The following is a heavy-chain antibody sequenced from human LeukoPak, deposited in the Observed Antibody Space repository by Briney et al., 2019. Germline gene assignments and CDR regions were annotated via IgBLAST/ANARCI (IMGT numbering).Heavy chain of an antibody. CDR2: IYYSWST. CDR3: ARVVRLLAGSGSYLHAFDI. CDR1: VGSISTYY. J-gene: IGHJ3*02. D-gene: IGHD3-10*01. Sequence: SETLSLTCTLSVGSISTYYWSCVRQPPGKRLEWVGYIYYSWSTNYNPSLNSRVTMSVDTSKNQFSLHLSFVPAADTAVYYCARVVRLLAGSGSYLHAFDIWGQGTMVTVYS. V-gene: IGHV4-59*01.